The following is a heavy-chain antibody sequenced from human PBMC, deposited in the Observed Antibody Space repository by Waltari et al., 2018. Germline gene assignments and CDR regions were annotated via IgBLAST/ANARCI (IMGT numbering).Heavy chain of an antibody. D-gene: IGHD6-19*01. V-gene: IGHV3-48*01. CDR1: GFTFSSYR. J-gene: IGHJ3*02. CDR2: ISSSSSTI. Sequence: EVQLVESGGGLVQPGGSPRLSCAASGFTFSSYRMNWVRQAPGKGLEWVSYISSSSSTIYYADSVKGRFTISRDNAKNSLYLQMNSLRAEDTAVYYCARASSGHGGAFDIWGQGTMVTVSS. CDR3: ARASSGHGGAFDI.